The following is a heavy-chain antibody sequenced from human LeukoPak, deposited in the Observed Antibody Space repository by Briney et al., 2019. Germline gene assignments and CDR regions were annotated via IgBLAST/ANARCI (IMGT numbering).Heavy chain of an antibody. CDR1: EFIIRNYW. J-gene: IGHJ3*01. CDR3: AIPPISPDDFYTF. V-gene: IGHV3-7*01. D-gene: IGHD1-1*01. Sequence: GGSLRLSCAVSEFIIRNYWMSGVRQAPGKGREGVANINSDGSETHYVDSVKGRFIISRDNAKTTLCLQMSSLRAADTALDYCAIPPISPDDFYTFWRQGPMATVS. CDR2: INSDGSET.